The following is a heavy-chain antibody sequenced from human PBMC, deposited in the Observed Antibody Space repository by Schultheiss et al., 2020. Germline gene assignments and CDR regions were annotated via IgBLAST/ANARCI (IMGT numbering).Heavy chain of an antibody. Sequence: ASVKVSCKTSHYTFIIYVIRWVRQAPGQGLEWMGWISVYNGITNVAQRLQGRVTMTTETPTNTGDVEVRSLRSDDTAVYCCARGRWLQLGYYMDVWGKGTTVNV. V-gene: IGHV1-18*01. CDR1: HYTFIIYV. CDR2: ISVYNGIT. D-gene: IGHD5-24*01. CDR3: ARGRWLQLGYYMDV. J-gene: IGHJ6*03.